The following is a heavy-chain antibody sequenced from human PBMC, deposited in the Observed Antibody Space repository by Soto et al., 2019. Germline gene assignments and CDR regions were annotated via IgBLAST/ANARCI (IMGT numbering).Heavy chain of an antibody. V-gene: IGHV4-59*12. CDR2: IYYSGST. CDR3: ARLPDDSSGPFY. Sequence: SETLSLTCTVSGGSISSYYWSWIRQPPGKGLEWIGYIYYSGSTYYNPSLKSRVSISLDTSKNQFSLRLSSVTAADTAVYYCARLPDDSSGPFYWGQGTLVTVSS. D-gene: IGHD3-22*01. J-gene: IGHJ4*02. CDR1: GGSISSYY.